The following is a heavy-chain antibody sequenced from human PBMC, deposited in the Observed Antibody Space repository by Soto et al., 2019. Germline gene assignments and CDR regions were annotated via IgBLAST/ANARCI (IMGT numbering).Heavy chain of an antibody. V-gene: IGHV3-53*01. CDR1: GFTVSSNH. CDR3: ARGGALPRAFDI. J-gene: IGHJ3*02. D-gene: IGHD1-26*01. Sequence: EVQLVESGGGLIQPGGSLRLSCAASGFTVSSNHMSWVRQAPGKGLEWVSIIYSGGSTYYADAVKGRFTTSRDNSKNTLYLQMNSLRAEDTAVYYCARGGALPRAFDIWGQGTMVTVSS. CDR2: IYSGGST.